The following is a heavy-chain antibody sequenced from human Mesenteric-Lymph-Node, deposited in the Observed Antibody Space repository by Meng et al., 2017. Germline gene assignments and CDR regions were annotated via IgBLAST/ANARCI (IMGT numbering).Heavy chain of an antibody. J-gene: IGHJ4*02. CDR3: ARDRWYYDFWSGYHNFDY. D-gene: IGHD3-3*01. CDR1: GFTFDDYA. Sequence: SLKISCAASGFTFDDYAMHWVRQAPGKGLEWVSGISWNSGSIGYADSVKGRFTISRDNAKNSLYLQMNSLRAEDTAVYYCARDRWYYDFWSGYHNFDYWGQGTLVTVSS. CDR2: ISWNSGSI. V-gene: IGHV3-9*01.